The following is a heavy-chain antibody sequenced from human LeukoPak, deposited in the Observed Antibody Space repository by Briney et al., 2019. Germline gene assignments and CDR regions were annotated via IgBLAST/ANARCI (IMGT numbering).Heavy chain of an antibody. D-gene: IGHD5-18*01. Sequence: GGSLRLSCAVSGFTFRSYAMSWVRQAPGKGLECVSIITGSGHRTYYADSVKGRFTISRDNSKNTLYLEMNSLRAEDTARYYCAKDAGYSFGSEFYFDYWGQGTLLT. CDR2: ITGSGHRT. CDR1: GFTFRSYA. V-gene: IGHV3-23*01. CDR3: AKDAGYSFGSEFYFDY. J-gene: IGHJ4*02.